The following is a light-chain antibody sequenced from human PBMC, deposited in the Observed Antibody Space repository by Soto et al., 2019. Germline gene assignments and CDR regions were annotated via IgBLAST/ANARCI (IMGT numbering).Light chain of an antibody. CDR2: GNS. V-gene: IGLV1-40*01. J-gene: IGLJ2*01. CDR3: QSYDSSLSGVV. Sequence: QSVLTQPPSVSGAXXXRXTISCTGSSSNIGAGYDVHWYQQLPGTAPKLLIYGNSNRPSGVPDRFSGSKSGTSASLAITGLQAEDEADYYCQSYDSSLSGVVFGGGTKLTVL. CDR1: SSNIGAGYD.